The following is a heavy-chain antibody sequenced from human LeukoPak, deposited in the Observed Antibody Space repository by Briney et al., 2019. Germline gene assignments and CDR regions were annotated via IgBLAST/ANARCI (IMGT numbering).Heavy chain of an antibody. D-gene: IGHD3-22*01. CDR1: GLTFSTYN. Sequence: GGFLRLSCAASGLTFSTYNMNWVRQAPGKGLEWVSSISSSSSYIYYADSVKGRFTISRDNAKNSLYLQMISLRAEDTALYYCARDGGYYNDSSGYSFDSWGQGTLVTVSS. CDR2: ISSSSSYI. CDR3: ARDGGYYNDSSGYSFDS. V-gene: IGHV3-21*01. J-gene: IGHJ4*02.